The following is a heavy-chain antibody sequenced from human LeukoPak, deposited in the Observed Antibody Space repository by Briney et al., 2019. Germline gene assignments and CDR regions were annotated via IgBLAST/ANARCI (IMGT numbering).Heavy chain of an antibody. J-gene: IGHJ4*02. Sequence: GGSLRLSCAASGFTYSTYAMTWVCQAPGKGLEWVSTIGGSGGVTYYTDSVKGRFTISRDNSKNTLYLQMNSLRAEDTAVYYCARDVSLDFWGQGTLVTVSS. CDR2: IGGSGGVT. CDR1: GFTYSTYA. CDR3: ARDVSLDF. V-gene: IGHV3-23*01.